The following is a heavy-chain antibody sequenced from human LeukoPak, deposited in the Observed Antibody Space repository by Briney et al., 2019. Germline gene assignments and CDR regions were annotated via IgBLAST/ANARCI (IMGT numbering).Heavy chain of an antibody. J-gene: IGHJ4*02. D-gene: IGHD4-11*01. CDR2: IYYTGGT. V-gene: IGHV4-59*01. Sequence: PSETLSLTCTVSGGSIITYHWSWIRQPPGKRLEWIGYIYYTGGTNYNPSLKSRVTMSVDTSKNQFSLELTSVTPADTAVYFCARGTVTTQYFDFWGQGSPVTVSS. CDR1: GGSIITYH. CDR3: ARGTVTTQYFDF.